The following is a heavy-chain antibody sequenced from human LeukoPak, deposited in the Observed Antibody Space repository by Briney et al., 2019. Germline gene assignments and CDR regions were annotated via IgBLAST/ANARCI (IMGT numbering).Heavy chain of an antibody. J-gene: IGHJ5*02. CDR3: ARRVSATRWFDP. Sequence: QTGGSLRLSCAASGFTFSSYWMHWVRQAPGKGLVWVSRINSDGSTTNYADSVKGRFTISRDNAENTLYPQMNSLRVEDTAVYYCARRVSATRWFDPWGQGTLVTVSS. D-gene: IGHD2-15*01. CDR2: INSDGSTT. CDR1: GFTFSSYW. V-gene: IGHV3-74*01.